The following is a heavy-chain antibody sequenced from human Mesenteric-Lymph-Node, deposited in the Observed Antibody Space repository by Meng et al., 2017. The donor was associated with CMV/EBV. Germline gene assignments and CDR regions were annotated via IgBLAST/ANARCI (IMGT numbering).Heavy chain of an antibody. J-gene: IGHJ6*02. Sequence: GGSLRLSCAASGFTFRNSGMTWVRQAPGKGLEWVSVIYSGGSTYYADSVKGRFTISRDNSKNTLYLQMNSLRAEDTAVYYCARDYRYYDILTGYYGYYYGMDVWGQGTTVTVSS. CDR2: IYSGGST. D-gene: IGHD3-9*01. CDR1: GFTFRNSG. V-gene: IGHV3-66*02. CDR3: ARDYRYYDILTGYYGYYYGMDV.